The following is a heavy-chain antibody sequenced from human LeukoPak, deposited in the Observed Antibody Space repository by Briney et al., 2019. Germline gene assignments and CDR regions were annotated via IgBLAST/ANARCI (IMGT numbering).Heavy chain of an antibody. J-gene: IGHJ4*02. CDR3: ARWYSSTDY. Sequence: PSETLSLTCAVYGGSFSGYYWSWIRQPPGKGLEWIGEINHSGSTNYNPSLKSRVTISVDTSKNQFSLKLSSVTAADTAVYYCARWYSSTDYWGQGTLVTVSS. D-gene: IGHD6-13*01. V-gene: IGHV4-34*01. CDR2: INHSGST. CDR1: GGSFSGYY.